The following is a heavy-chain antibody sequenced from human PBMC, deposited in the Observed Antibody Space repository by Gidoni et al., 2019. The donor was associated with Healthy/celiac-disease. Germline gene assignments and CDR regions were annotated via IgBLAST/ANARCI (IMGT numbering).Heavy chain of an antibody. Sequence: QLQLQESGPGLVKPSETLSLTCTVPGGSISSSSYYWGWIRQPPGKGLEWIGSIYYSGSTYYNPSLKSRVTISVDTSKNQFSLKLSSVTAADTAVYYCARVLEGYSGYDLDYWGQGTLVTVSS. D-gene: IGHD5-12*01. CDR3: ARVLEGYSGYDLDY. V-gene: IGHV4-39*07. CDR1: GGSISSSSYY. J-gene: IGHJ4*02. CDR2: IYYSGST.